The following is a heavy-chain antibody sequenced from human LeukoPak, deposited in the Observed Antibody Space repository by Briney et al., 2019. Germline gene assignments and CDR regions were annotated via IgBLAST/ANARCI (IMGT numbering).Heavy chain of an antibody. D-gene: IGHD6-13*01. Sequence: ASVKVSCKASGYTFTSYGISWVRQAPGQGLEWMGWTSAYNGNTNYAQKLQGRVTMTTDTSTSTAHMELRRLRSDDTAVYYCARDMAAASVNFGYWGQGALVTVSS. CDR3: ARDMAAASVNFGY. CDR2: TSAYNGNT. V-gene: IGHV1-18*01. J-gene: IGHJ4*02. CDR1: GYTFTSYG.